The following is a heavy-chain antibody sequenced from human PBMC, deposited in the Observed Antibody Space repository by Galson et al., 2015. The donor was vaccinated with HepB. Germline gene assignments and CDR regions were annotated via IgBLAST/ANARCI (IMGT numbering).Heavy chain of an antibody. J-gene: IGHJ4*02. CDR2: IIPIFGIA. CDR1: GGTFSSYA. Sequence: SVKVSCKASGGTFSSYAISWVRQAPGQGLEWMGGIIPIFGIANYAQKFQGRVTITADESTSTAYMELSSLRSEDTAVYYCARDFTISRLWGGFGYWGQGTLVTVSS. CDR3: ARDFTISRLWGGFGY. V-gene: IGHV1-69*13. D-gene: IGHD3-3*01.